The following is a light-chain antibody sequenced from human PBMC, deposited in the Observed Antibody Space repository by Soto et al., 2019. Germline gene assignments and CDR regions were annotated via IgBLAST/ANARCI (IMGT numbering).Light chain of an antibody. CDR3: QQYGSSRWT. Sequence: EIVLTQSPGTLSLSPVERATLSCRASQSVSSSYLAWYQQKPGQAPRLLIYGASSRATGIPDRFSGSGSGTDFTLTISRLEPEDFAVYDCQQYGSSRWTFGQGTKVDIK. CDR1: QSVSSSY. V-gene: IGKV3-20*01. J-gene: IGKJ1*01. CDR2: GAS.